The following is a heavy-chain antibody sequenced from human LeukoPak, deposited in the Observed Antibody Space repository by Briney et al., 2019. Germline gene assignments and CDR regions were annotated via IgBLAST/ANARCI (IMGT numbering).Heavy chain of an antibody. V-gene: IGHV4-34*01. CDR2: INHSGST. Sequence: PSETLSLTCAVYGGSFSGYYWSWIRQPPGKGLEWIGEINHSGSTNYNPSLKSRVTISVDTSKNQFSLKLNSVTAADTAVYYCARHSQWGFISWTFDIWGRGTMVAVSP. D-gene: IGHD3-16*01. CDR1: GGSFSGYY. CDR3: ARHSQWGFISWTFDI. J-gene: IGHJ3*02.